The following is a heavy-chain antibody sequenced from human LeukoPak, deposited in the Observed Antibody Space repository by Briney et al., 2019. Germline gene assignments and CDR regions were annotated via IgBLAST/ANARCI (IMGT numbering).Heavy chain of an antibody. J-gene: IGHJ4*02. CDR3: ARDLLAAAGTSGFDY. CDR2: ISAYNGNT. V-gene: IGHV1-18*01. CDR1: GYTFTSYG. D-gene: IGHD6-13*01. Sequence: GASVKVSCKASGYTFTSYGISWVRQAPGQGLEWMGWISAYNGNTNYAQKLQGRVTMTTDTSTSTAYMELRSLRSDDTAVYYCARDLLAAAGTSGFDYWGQGTLVTVSS.